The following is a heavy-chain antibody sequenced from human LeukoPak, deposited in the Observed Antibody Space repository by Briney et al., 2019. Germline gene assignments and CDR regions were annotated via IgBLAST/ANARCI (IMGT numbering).Heavy chain of an antibody. D-gene: IGHD5-18*01. CDR1: GYIFTDYY. V-gene: IGHV1-2*02. J-gene: IGHJ4*02. Sequence: ASVKVSCKTSGYIFTDYYLHWVRQAPGQGPEWMGYISPKSGGTDRAQKFLGRVTMSTDTSINTAYMDLGTLRSDDTAVYFCARTVHADTGGYGQFDSWGQGTQVTVPS. CDR3: ARTVHADTGGYGQFDS. CDR2: ISPKSGGT.